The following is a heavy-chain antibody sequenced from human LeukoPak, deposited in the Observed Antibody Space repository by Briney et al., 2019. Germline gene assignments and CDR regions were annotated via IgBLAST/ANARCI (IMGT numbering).Heavy chain of an antibody. CDR1: GGSISSSSYY. D-gene: IGHD6-25*01. V-gene: IGHV4-39*01. Sequence: SETLSLTCTVSGGSISSSSYYWGWLRQPPGKGLEWIGSIYYSGSTYYNPSLKSRVTISVDTAKNQFSLKLSSVTAADTAVYYCARLQGPAHVGGVWGQGTLVTVSS. J-gene: IGHJ4*02. CDR3: ARLQGPAHVGGV. CDR2: IYYSGST.